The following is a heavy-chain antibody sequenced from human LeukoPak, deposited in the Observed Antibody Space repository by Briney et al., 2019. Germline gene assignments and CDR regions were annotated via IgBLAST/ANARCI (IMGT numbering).Heavy chain of an antibody. V-gene: IGHV1-18*01. D-gene: IGHD3-22*01. J-gene: IGHJ4*02. CDR3: ARVRLDNTMNFEY. CDR1: GYTFTSYA. Sequence: ASVKVSCKASGYTFTSYAITWVRQAPGQGLEWMGWISAYKGNTNYAQKLQGRVTMTTDTSTTTAYMELRSLRSDDTAVYYCARVRLDNTMNFEYWGQGTLVTVSS. CDR2: ISAYKGNT.